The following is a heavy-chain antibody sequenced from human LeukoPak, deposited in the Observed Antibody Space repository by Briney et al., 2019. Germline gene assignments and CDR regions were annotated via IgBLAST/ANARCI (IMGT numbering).Heavy chain of an antibody. Sequence: GGSLRLSCAASGFTFSDHYMDWVRQAPGKGLEWVGRTRNKANSYTTEYAASVKGRFTISRDDSKNSLYLQMNSLKTEDTAVYYCAILSSPWAFDIWGQGTMVTVSS. CDR3: AILSSPWAFDI. V-gene: IGHV3-72*01. D-gene: IGHD2-2*01. CDR1: GFTFSDHY. CDR2: TRNKANSYTT. J-gene: IGHJ3*02.